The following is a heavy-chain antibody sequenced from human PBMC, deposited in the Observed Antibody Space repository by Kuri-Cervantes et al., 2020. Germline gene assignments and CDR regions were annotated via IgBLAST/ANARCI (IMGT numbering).Heavy chain of an antibody. CDR2: IIPIFGTA. Sequence: ASVKVSCKASGGTFSSYAISWVRQAPGQGLEWMGGIIPIFGTANYAQKFQGRVTITADKSTSTAYMELRSLRSDDTAVYYCARESSSSWYSFDYWGQGTLVTVSS. D-gene: IGHD6-13*01. CDR1: GGTFSSYA. V-gene: IGHV1-69*06. CDR3: ARESSSSWYSFDY. J-gene: IGHJ4*02.